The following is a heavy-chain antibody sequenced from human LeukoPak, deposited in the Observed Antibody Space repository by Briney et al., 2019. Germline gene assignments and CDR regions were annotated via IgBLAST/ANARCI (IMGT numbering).Heavy chain of an antibody. Sequence: QTSETLSLTCAVYGGSFSGYFWSWIRQPPGKGLEWIGEINHSGSTNYTPSLKSRVTISLDTSKNQFSLKLSSVTAADTAVYYCARALPCSSTSCSNWFDPWGQGTLVTVSS. CDR2: INHSGST. CDR3: ARALPCSSTSCSNWFDP. J-gene: IGHJ5*02. CDR1: GGSFSGYF. V-gene: IGHV4-34*01. D-gene: IGHD2-2*01.